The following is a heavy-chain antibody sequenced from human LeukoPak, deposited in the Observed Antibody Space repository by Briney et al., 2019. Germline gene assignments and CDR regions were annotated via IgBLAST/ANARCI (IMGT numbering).Heavy chain of an antibody. CDR3: ARDREYCSSTSCRDPDAFDI. Sequence: GGSLRLSCAASGFTFSSYSMNWVRQAPGKGLEWVSSISSSSSYIYYADSVKGRFTISRDNAKNSLYLQMNSLRAEDTAVYYCARDREYCSSTSCRDPDAFDIWGQGTMVTVSS. J-gene: IGHJ3*02. CDR2: ISSSSSYI. D-gene: IGHD2-2*01. CDR1: GFTFSSYS. V-gene: IGHV3-21*01.